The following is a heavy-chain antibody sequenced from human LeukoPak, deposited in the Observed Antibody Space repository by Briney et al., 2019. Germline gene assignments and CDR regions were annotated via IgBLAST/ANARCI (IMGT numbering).Heavy chain of an antibody. CDR1: GFTFSSYG. CDR2: IRYDGSNK. J-gene: IGHJ4*02. CDR3: ARVDVPYYYGSGSYYNGVDY. Sequence: GGSLRLSCAASGFTFSSYGMHWVRQAPGKGLEWVAFIRYDGSNKYYADSVKGRLTISRDNSKNTLYLQMNSLRAEDTAVYYCARVDVPYYYGSGSYYNGVDYWGQGTLVTVSS. V-gene: IGHV3-30*02. D-gene: IGHD3-10*01.